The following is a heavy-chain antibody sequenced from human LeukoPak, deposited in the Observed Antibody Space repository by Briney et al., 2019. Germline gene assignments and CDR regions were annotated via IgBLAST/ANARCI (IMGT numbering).Heavy chain of an antibody. V-gene: IGHV4-59*01. Sequence: SETLSLTCTVSGASISSYYWSWIRQPPGKGLEWIGYIYYTGSTNYNPSLKSRVTISVDTSKNQFSLKLSSVTAADTAVYYCARLCGSGIDYWGQGTLVTVSS. CDR3: ARLCGSGIDY. J-gene: IGHJ4*02. CDR1: GASISSYY. D-gene: IGHD3-10*01. CDR2: IYYTGST.